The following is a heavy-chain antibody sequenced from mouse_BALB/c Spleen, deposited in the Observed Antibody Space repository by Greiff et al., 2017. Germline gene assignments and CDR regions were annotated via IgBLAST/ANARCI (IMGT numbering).Heavy chain of an antibody. CDR1: GFTFSSFG. V-gene: IGHV5-17*02. CDR2: ISSGSSTI. CDR3: ARAGTGRYFDV. Sequence: EVQLVASGGGLVQPGGSRKLSCAASGFTFSSFGMHWVRQAPEKGLEWVAYISSGSSTIYYADTVKGRFTISRDNPKNTLFLQMTSLRSEDTAMYYGARAGTGRYFDVGGAGTTVTVSS. J-gene: IGHJ1*01.